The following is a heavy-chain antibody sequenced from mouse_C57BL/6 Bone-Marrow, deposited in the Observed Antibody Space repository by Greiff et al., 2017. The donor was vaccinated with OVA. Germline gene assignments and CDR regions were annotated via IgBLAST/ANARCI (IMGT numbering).Heavy chain of an antibody. V-gene: IGHV1-67*01. CDR3: ARDSSGYVEGLYAMDY. D-gene: IGHD3-2*02. CDR1: GYTFTDYA. Sequence: VKVVESGPELVRPGVSVKISCKGSGYTFTDYAMHWVKQSHAKSLEWIGVISTYYGDASYNQKFKDKATMTVDKSSSTAYMELARLTSEDSAVYYCARDSSGYVEGLYAMDYWGQGTSVTVSS. CDR2: ISTYYGDA. J-gene: IGHJ4*01.